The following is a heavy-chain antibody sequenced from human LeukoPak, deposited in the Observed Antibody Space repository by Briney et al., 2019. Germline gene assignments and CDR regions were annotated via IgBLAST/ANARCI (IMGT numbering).Heavy chain of an antibody. CDR3: ARHKDYYYSYMDV. Sequence: PSETVSLTCSVSGDSISTSSYYWGWIRQPPGKGLEWIGTIYYSGSTYYNPSLTSRVTISGDTPNNLFSLKLSSVTAAHTAVYYCARHKDYYYSYMDVWGKGTTVT. CDR1: GDSISTSSYY. J-gene: IGHJ6*03. CDR2: IYYSGST. V-gene: IGHV4-39*01.